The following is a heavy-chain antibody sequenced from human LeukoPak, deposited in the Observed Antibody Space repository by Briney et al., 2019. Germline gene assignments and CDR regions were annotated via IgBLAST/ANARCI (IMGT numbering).Heavy chain of an antibody. CDR1: GFTFSNYD. D-gene: IGHD3-22*01. CDR2: IRYDGNTK. Sequence: PGGSLRLSCGASGFTFSNYDMRWVRQAPGKGLDWVAFIRYDGNTKLYADSVKGRFTISRDNSKNSLYLQMNSLRTEDTALYYCAKARGLIGGAFDIWGQGTMVTVSS. V-gene: IGHV3-30*02. CDR3: AKARGLIGGAFDI. J-gene: IGHJ3*02.